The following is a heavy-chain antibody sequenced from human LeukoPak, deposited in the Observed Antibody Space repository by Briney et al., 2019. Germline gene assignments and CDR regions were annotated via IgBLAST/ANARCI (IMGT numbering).Heavy chain of an antibody. D-gene: IGHD2-8*02. CDR1: NGSINNYY. CDR2: VDHSETT. CDR3: ARGACTGPNCRISPMDV. Sequence: SETLSLTCTVSNGSINNYYWNWIRQAPGKGLEWIGFVDHSETTDHNPSLKSRVIIAVDTSKNQFSLRLNAVTAADTAVYYCARGACTGPNCRISPMDVWGKGTTVTVSS. V-gene: IGHV4-59*01. J-gene: IGHJ6*04.